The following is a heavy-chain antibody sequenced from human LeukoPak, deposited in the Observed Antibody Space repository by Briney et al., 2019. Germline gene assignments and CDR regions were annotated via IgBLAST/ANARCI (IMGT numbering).Heavy chain of an antibody. J-gene: IGHJ4*02. CDR2: INHSGST. D-gene: IGHD1-14*01. Sequence: SETLSLTCAVYGGSFSGYYWSWIRQPPGKGLEWIGEINHSGSTNYNPSLKSRVTISVDTSKNQFSLKLSSVTAADTAVYYCARAVKGSPPQYLQPWGRGTLVTVSS. V-gene: IGHV4-34*01. CDR1: GGSFSGYY. CDR3: ARAVKGSPPQYLQP.